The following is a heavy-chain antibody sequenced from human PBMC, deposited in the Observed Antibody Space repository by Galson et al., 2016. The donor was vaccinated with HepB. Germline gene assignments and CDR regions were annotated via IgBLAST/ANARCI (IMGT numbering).Heavy chain of an antibody. CDR2: ISAYSGNT. J-gene: IGHJ4*02. D-gene: IGHD1-1*01. V-gene: IGHV1-18*01. CDR3: PGERGGPDWNDLLDH. Sequence: SVKVTCKASGFTFATFVVSRLRLAPGQGLEWLGGISAYSGNTNYAQRVQGRVTMTTNTSTATAYMGLRSLRSAETAVYYCPGERGGPDWNDLLDHWGQGALVIVSS. CDR1: GFTFATFV.